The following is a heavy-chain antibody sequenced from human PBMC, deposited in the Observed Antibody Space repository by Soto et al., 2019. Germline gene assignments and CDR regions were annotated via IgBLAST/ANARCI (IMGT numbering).Heavy chain of an antibody. Sequence: QVQLVESGGGVVQPGRSLRLSCAASGFTFSSYGMHWVRQAPGKGLEWVAVISYDGSNKYYADSVKGRFTISRDNSKNTLYLQMNSLRAGDTAVYYCAKGVTMVRGVILDWFDPWGQGTLVTVSS. CDR2: ISYDGSNK. V-gene: IGHV3-30*18. CDR3: AKGVTMVRGVILDWFDP. D-gene: IGHD3-10*01. CDR1: GFTFSSYG. J-gene: IGHJ5*02.